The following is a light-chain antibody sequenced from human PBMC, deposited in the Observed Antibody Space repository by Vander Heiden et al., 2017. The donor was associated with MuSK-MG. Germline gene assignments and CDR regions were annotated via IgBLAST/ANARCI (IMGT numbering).Light chain of an antibody. Sequence: QSVLTQPPSVSWAPGQRVTISCTGSSSNIGAGYDVHWYQQLPGTAPKLLIYGNSNRPSGVPDRFSGSKSGTSASLAITGLQAEDEADYYCQSYDSSLSAYVVFGGGTKLTVL. CDR2: GNS. J-gene: IGLJ2*01. CDR1: SSNIGAGYD. CDR3: QSYDSSLSAYVV. V-gene: IGLV1-40*01.